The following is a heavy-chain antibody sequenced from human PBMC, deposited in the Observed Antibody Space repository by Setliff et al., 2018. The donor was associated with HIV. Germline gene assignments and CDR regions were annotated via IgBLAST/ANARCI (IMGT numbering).Heavy chain of an antibody. J-gene: IGHJ4*02. V-gene: IGHV3-15*01. CDR3: TRSYYH. D-gene: IGHD3-10*01. Sequence: GGSLRLSCAASGFTFSSYAMSWVRQAPGKGLEWVGRIKSKADGGTTDYAATVKGRFTISRDDSKRMVYLEMNSLTSEDTAVYFCTRSYYHWGQGTRVTV. CDR2: IKSKADGGTT. CDR1: GFTFSSYA.